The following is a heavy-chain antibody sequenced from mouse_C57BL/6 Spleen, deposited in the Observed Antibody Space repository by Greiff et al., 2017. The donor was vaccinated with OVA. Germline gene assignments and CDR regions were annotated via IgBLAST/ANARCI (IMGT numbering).Heavy chain of an antibody. Sequence: VQLQQPGAELVMPGASVKLSCKASGYTFTSYWMHWVKQRPGQGLEWIGEIDPSDSYTNYNQKFKGKSTLTVDKSSSTAYMQLSSLTSEDSAVYYCARSRGNYDAMDYWGQGTSVTVSS. CDR2: IDPSDSYT. D-gene: IGHD2-1*01. J-gene: IGHJ4*01. V-gene: IGHV1-69*01. CDR3: ARSRGNYDAMDY. CDR1: GYTFTSYW.